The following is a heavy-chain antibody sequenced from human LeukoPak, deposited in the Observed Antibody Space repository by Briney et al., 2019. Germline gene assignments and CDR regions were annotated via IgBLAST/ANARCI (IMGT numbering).Heavy chain of an antibody. CDR3: AKDGYSSSWYSHFDY. D-gene: IGHD6-13*01. Sequence: GGSLRLSCAASGFTFSSFGMHWVRQAPGKGLEWVAMIWYDGSKKYYADSVKGRFTISRDNSKNTLYVQMNSLRAEDTAVYYCAKDGYSSSWYSHFDYWGQGTLVTVSS. V-gene: IGHV3-30*02. CDR2: IWYDGSKK. J-gene: IGHJ4*02. CDR1: GFTFSSFG.